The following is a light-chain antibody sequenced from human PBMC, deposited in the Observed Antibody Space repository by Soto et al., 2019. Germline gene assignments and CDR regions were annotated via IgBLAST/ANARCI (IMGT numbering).Light chain of an antibody. J-gene: IGLJ1*01. CDR2: EGS. CDR1: SSDVGSYNL. Sequence: QSVLTQPASVSGSPGQSITISCTGTSSDVGSYNLVSWYQQHPGKAPKLMIYEGSKRPSGVSNRFSGSKSGNTASLTISGLQAGVEADYYCGSYAGSNYVFGTGTKVTV. V-gene: IGLV2-23*01. CDR3: GSYAGSNYV.